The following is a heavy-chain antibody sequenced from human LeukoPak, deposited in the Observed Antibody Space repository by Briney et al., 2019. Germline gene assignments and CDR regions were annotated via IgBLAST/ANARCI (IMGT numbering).Heavy chain of an antibody. CDR2: IIPSDGST. D-gene: IGHD4-17*01. CDR1: GYTLTRFY. Sequence: EASVTVSCKASGYTLTRFYMHWVRQAPGQGLEWMGIIIPSDGSTSYAQRFQGRVTMTRDTSTSTVYMEVSSLKSEDMAVYYCARAHGDPLYFDYWGQGTLVTVSS. CDR3: ARAHGDPLYFDY. J-gene: IGHJ4*02. V-gene: IGHV1-46*01.